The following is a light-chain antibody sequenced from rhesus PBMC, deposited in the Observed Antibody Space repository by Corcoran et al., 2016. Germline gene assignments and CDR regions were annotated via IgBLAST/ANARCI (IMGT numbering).Light chain of an antibody. V-gene: IGKV3-42*03. CDR1: QSVSSS. CDR2: GAS. CDR3: QQYSTWPRT. J-gene: IGKJ1*01. Sequence: EIVMTQSPATLSLSPGERATLSCRASQSVSSSLAWYQQKPGQAPRLLIYGASSRGTGIPDRFSGSGSGTEFTLTISSLEPEDFAVYYCQQYSTWPRTFGQGTKVEIK.